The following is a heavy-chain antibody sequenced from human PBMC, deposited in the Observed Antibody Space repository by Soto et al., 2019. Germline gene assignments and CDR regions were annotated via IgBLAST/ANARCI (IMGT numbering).Heavy chain of an antibody. CDR3: TRAIVVVPPAPSDALDI. V-gene: IGHV1-46*03. CDR1: GYTFTNHY. Sequence: QVQLVQSGAEVREPGASVKVSRKASGYTFTNHYIHWVRQAPGQGLEWMGIINPNWGSTTYAQKFQGRLAVTGGTSTRTGYMELSSLRSEDTAVYYCTRAIVVVPPAPSDALDIWGQGTMVTVSS. J-gene: IGHJ3*02. CDR2: INPNWGST. D-gene: IGHD2-2*01.